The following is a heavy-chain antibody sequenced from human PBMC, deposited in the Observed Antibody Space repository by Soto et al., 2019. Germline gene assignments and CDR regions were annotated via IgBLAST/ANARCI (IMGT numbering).Heavy chain of an antibody. D-gene: IGHD6-13*01. Sequence: GGSLRPSCAASGLTASSNYISWVRQAPGEGLEWVSVIYSGGSTYYADSVKGRFTISRDNSKNTLYLQMDSLRAEDTAVYYCASTQQLAEYYYYGMDVWGQGTTVTVS. V-gene: IGHV3-53*01. CDR3: ASTQQLAEYYYYGMDV. CDR2: IYSGGST. CDR1: GLTASSNY. J-gene: IGHJ6*02.